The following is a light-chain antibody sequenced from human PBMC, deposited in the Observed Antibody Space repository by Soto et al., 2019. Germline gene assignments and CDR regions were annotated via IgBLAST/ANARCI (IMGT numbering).Light chain of an antibody. CDR3: CSHAGSFTLV. V-gene: IGLV2-11*01. CDR2: DVS. Sequence: QSVLTQPRSVSGSPGQSVTISCTGTSSDVGGYNYVSWYQKCPGKAPRLMIYDVSKRPSGVPDRFSGSKSGNTASLTISGLQAEDEADYYCCSHAGSFTLVFGGGTKLTVL. J-gene: IGLJ2*01. CDR1: SSDVGGYNY.